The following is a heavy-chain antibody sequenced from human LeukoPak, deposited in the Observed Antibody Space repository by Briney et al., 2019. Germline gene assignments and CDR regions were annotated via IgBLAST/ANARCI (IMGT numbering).Heavy chain of an antibody. CDR2: ISWDGGST. Sequence: GGSLRLSCAASGFTFSSYAMHWVRQAPGKGLEWVSLISWDGGSTYYADSVKGRFTISRDNSKNCLYLQMNSLRTEDTALYYCAKDSLQSYSSGWYPPTIWGQGTMVTVSS. CDR1: GFTFSSYA. CDR3: AKDSLQSYSSGWYPPTI. D-gene: IGHD6-19*01. V-gene: IGHV3-43*02. J-gene: IGHJ3*02.